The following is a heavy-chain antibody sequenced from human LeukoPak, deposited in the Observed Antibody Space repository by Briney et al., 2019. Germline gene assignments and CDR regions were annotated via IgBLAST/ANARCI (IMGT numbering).Heavy chain of an antibody. Sequence: GGCLRLSCAASGFTFSSYGMHWVRQAPGKGLGWVAVIWFDGSNKYYADSVKGPFTISRDNSKHTLYLQMNSLRAADTAVYYCARTPYGSGSYWYYYYGMDVWGQGTTVTVSS. CDR2: IWFDGSNK. V-gene: IGHV3-33*01. CDR1: GFTFSSYG. D-gene: IGHD3-10*01. CDR3: ARTPYGSGSYWYYYYGMDV. J-gene: IGHJ6*02.